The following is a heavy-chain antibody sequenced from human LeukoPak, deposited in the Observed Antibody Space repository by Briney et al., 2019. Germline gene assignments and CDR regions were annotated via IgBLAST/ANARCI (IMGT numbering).Heavy chain of an antibody. CDR1: GFTFSSYS. CDR2: IRYDGSNK. Sequence: PGGSLRLSCAASGFTFSSYSMNWVRQAPGKGLEWVAFIRYDGSNKYYADSVKGRFTISRDNSKNTLYLQMNSLRPEDTAVYYCAKDRGDGYPTHFDYWGQGTLVTASS. J-gene: IGHJ4*02. D-gene: IGHD5-24*01. V-gene: IGHV3-30*02. CDR3: AKDRGDGYPTHFDY.